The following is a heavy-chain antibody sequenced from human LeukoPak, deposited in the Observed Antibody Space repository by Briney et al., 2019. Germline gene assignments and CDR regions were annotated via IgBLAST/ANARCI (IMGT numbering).Heavy chain of an antibody. CDR1: GYTFTGNY. CDR3: AKSEVGAISWVH. Sequence: ASVKVSCKASGYTFTGNYVHWVRQAPGQGLEWMGWINPNSGVTSYAQKFQGRVTMTRDTSTSTVSMELSSLRSEDTAVYYCAKSEVGAISWVHWGQGTLVIVSS. D-gene: IGHD1-26*01. V-gene: IGHV1-2*02. CDR2: INPNSGVT. J-gene: IGHJ4*02.